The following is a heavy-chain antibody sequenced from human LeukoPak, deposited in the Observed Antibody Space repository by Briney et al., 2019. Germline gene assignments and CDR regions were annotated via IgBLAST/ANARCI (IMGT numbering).Heavy chain of an antibody. D-gene: IGHD5-18*01. CDR2: IRYDGSNK. CDR1: GFTFSSYG. CDR3: AKGGLTAMAPKGAFDI. V-gene: IGHV3-30*02. Sequence: GGSLRLSCAASGFTFSSYGMHWVRQAPGKGLEWVAFIRYDGSNKYYADSVKGRFTISRDNSKDTLYLQMNSLRAEDTAVYYCAKGGLTAMAPKGAFDIWGQGTMVTVSS. J-gene: IGHJ3*02.